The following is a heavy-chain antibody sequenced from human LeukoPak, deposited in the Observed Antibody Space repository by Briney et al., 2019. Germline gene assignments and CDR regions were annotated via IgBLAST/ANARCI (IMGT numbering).Heavy chain of an antibody. J-gene: IGHJ4*02. V-gene: IGHV1-69*04. CDR1: GGTFSSYA. CDR3: AKDSPYYYDSSGQMTFDY. D-gene: IGHD3-22*01. Sequence: SVKVSCKASGGTFSSYAISWVRQAPGQGLEWMGRIIPIFGIANYAQKFQGRVTITADKSTSTAYMELSSLRSEDTAVYYCAKDSPYYYDSSGQMTFDYWGQGTLVTVSS. CDR2: IIPIFGIA.